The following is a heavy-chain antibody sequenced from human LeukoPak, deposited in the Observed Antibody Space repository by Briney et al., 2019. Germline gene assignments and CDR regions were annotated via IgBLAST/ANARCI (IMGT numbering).Heavy chain of an antibody. Sequence: SETLSLTCEVSNYPITSDYYWVWIRQPPGQGLEWIGQIFHSGIAHYTPSLKSRVTMSVDTSRSQFSVNLNSVTAADTAVYYCARAGFGTAYNRFYYYMDVWGKGTTVTVSS. V-gene: IGHV4-38-2*01. CDR3: ARAGFGTAYNRFYYYMDV. CDR2: IFHSGIA. D-gene: IGHD3-16*01. J-gene: IGHJ6*03. CDR1: NYPITSDYY.